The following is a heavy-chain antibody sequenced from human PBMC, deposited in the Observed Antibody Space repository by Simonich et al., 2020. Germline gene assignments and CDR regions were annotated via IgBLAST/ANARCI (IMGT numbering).Heavy chain of an antibody. CDR2: INTNSGGT. CDR3: ASGWDWGFSHMSDY. Sequence: QVQLVQSGAEVKKPGASVKVSCKASGYTFTGNDMHWVRQAPGQGLEWMGRINTNSGGTNYAQKFQGRVTMTRDTSISTAYMELSRLRSDDTAVYYCASGWDWGFSHMSDYWGQGTLVTVSS. J-gene: IGHJ4*02. D-gene: IGHD7-27*01. V-gene: IGHV1-2*06. CDR1: GYTFTGND.